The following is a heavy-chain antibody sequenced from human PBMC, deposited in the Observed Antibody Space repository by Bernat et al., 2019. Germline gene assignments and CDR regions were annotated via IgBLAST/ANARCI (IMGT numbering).Heavy chain of an antibody. Sequence: QVQLVESGGGVVQPGRSLRLSCAASGFPFSSFAMHWVRQAPGKGLEWVAVISYDGSNKYYADSVEGRFTISRDSSQNTPYLQVNSLRAEDTALYFCARDGNSGYNLDYYYGMDVWGRGTTVTVSS. D-gene: IGHD5-12*01. V-gene: IGHV3-30*04. J-gene: IGHJ6*02. CDR3: ARDGNSGYNLDYYYGMDV. CDR1: GFPFSSFA. CDR2: ISYDGSNK.